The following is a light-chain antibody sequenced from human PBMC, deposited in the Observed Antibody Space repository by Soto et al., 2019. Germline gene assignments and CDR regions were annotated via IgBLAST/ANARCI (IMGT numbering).Light chain of an antibody. J-gene: IGLJ1*01. CDR3: SSYTPSSTPFV. CDR2: DVS. V-gene: IGLV2-14*03. Sequence: QSALTQPASVSGSPGQSITISCTGASSDVGGYNFVSWYQHHPGKAPKLIIYDVSNRPSGVSNRFSGSKSGNTASLTISGLQAEDEADYYCSSYTPSSTPFVFGTGIKV. CDR1: SSDVGGYNF.